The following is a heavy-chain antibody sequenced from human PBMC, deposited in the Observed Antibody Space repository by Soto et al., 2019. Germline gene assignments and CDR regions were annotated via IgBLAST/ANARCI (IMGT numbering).Heavy chain of an antibody. V-gene: IGHV3-15*07. J-gene: IGHJ4*02. D-gene: IGHD3-3*01. CDR3: TTVDYSDFWRDPDLEGFDY. CDR1: GFTFSNAW. CDR2: IKSKTDGGTT. Sequence: GGSLRLSCAASGFTFSNAWMNWVRQAPGKGLEWVGRIKSKTDGGTTDYAAPVKGRFTISRDDSKNTLYLQMNSLKTEDTAVYYCTTVDYSDFWRDPDLEGFDYWGQGTLVTVSS.